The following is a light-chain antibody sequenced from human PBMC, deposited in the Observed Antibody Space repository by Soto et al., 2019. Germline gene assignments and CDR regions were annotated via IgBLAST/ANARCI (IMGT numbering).Light chain of an antibody. CDR3: QQSYSTPSIT. Sequence: EIVLTQSPGTLSLSPGERATLSCRASQSVSSNYLAWYQQKPGQAPKLLIYGASTRATGIPARFSGSGSGTDFTLTISSLQPEDFATYYCQQSYSTPSITFGQGTRLEIK. CDR1: QSVSSNY. V-gene: IGKV3-20*01. CDR2: GAS. J-gene: IGKJ5*01.